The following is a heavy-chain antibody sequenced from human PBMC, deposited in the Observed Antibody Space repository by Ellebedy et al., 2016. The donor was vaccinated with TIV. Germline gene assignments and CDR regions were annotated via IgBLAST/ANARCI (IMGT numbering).Heavy chain of an antibody. CDR3: ARARGWYGSDGMDV. V-gene: IGHV3-53*01. J-gene: IGHJ6*04. Sequence: PGGSLRLSCAASGFTVSSNYMSWVRRAPGQGLGWVSVIYGGGHTDYAEHVEGRFTISRDNSKNTVYLQMNSLRAEETAVYYCARARGWYGSDGMDVWGEGTTVTVSS. CDR1: GFTVSSNY. CDR2: IYGGGHT. D-gene: IGHD6-19*01.